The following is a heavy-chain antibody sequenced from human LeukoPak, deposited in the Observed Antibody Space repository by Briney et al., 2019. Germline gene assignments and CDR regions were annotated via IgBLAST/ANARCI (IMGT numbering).Heavy chain of an antibody. CDR1: GGTFSSYA. D-gene: IGHD2-15*01. J-gene: IGHJ6*02. CDR3: ARDCVGGGSCYYYYGMDV. CDR2: IIPIFGTA. V-gene: IGHV1-69*01. Sequence: SVKVSCKASGGTFSSYAISWVRQAPGQGLEWMGGIIPIFGTANYAQKFQGRVTITADESTSTAYMELSSLRSEDTAVYYCARDCVGGGSCYYYYGMDVWGQGTTVTVSS.